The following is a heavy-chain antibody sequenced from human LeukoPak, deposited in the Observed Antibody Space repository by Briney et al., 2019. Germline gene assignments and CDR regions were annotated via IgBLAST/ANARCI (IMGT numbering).Heavy chain of an antibody. CDR1: GYTFTGYK. CDR3: ARASGSYWWFDS. D-gene: IGHD1-26*01. J-gene: IGHJ5*01. CDR2: VNPNSGDT. V-gene: IGHV1-2*02. Sequence: GASVKVSCKASGYTFTGYKLHWVRQSPGQGLKWMGCVNPNSGDTNYAQKFQGSVTMTRDTSISTVYMELSRLRSDDTAVYYCARASGSYWWFDSWGQGTLVTVSS.